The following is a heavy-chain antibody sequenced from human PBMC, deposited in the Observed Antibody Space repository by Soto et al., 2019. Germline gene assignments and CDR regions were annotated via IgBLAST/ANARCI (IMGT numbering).Heavy chain of an antibody. J-gene: IGHJ6*03. CDR2: IYYSGST. Sequence: PSETLSLTCTVSGGSISSSSYYWGWIRQPPGKGLEWIGSIYYSGSTYYNPSLKSRVTISVDTSKNQFSLKLSSVAAADTAVYYCAAPGLELLRNHYYYYVDVWGKGTTVTVSS. CDR1: GGSISSSSYY. CDR3: AAPGLELLRNHYYYYVDV. V-gene: IGHV4-39*01. D-gene: IGHD1-7*01.